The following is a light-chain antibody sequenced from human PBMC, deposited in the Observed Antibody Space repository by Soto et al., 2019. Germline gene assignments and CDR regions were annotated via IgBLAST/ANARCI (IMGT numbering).Light chain of an antibody. V-gene: IGKV3-15*01. CDR3: QEYGSSPPWT. CDR2: GAS. Sequence: ETVMTQSPAALCVSPGERATLSCRASHGLASNLAWYQQKHGQATRLLIYGASTRATGIPVRFSGSGSGTEFTLTITSLQSEDFAVYYCQEYGSSPPWTLGQGNK. CDR1: HGLASN. J-gene: IGKJ1*01.